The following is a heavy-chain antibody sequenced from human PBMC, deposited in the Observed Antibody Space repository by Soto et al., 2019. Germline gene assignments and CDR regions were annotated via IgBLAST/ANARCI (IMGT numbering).Heavy chain of an antibody. Sequence: SETLSLTCTVSGGSISSYYWSWIRQPPGKGLEWIGYIYYSGSTNYNPSLKSRVTIPVDTSKNQFSLKLSSVTAADTAVYYCARFLDYFDYWGQGTLVTVSS. CDR2: IYYSGST. J-gene: IGHJ4*02. V-gene: IGHV4-59*08. CDR1: GGSISSYY. CDR3: ARFLDYFDY.